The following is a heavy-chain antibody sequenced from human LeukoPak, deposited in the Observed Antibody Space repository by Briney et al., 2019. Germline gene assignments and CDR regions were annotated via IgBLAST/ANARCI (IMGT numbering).Heavy chain of an antibody. V-gene: IGHV3-23*01. CDR3: AKVRVGWVAFEY. J-gene: IGHJ4*02. D-gene: IGHD2-15*01. CDR1: GFTFSNFA. Sequence: PGGSLRRSCAASGFTFSNFAMSWVRQAPGKGLQWVSAISDSGGGTFYADSVKGRFTISRDNSKNTLYLQMNSLRAEDTAVYYCAKVRVGWVAFEYWGQGTLVTVSS. CDR2: ISDSGGGT.